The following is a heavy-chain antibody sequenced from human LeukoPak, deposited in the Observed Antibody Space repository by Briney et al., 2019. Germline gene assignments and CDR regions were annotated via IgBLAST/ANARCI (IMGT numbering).Heavy chain of an antibody. Sequence: GRSLRRSCAASGFTFSSYGMHWVRQAPGKGLEWVAVIWYDGSNKYYADSVKGRFTISRDNSKNTLYLQMNSLRAEDTAVYYCARDNPLGGTTSLDYWGQGTLVTVSS. J-gene: IGHJ4*02. CDR1: GFTFSSYG. CDR3: ARDNPLGGTTSLDY. CDR2: IWYDGSNK. D-gene: IGHD1-1*01. V-gene: IGHV3-33*01.